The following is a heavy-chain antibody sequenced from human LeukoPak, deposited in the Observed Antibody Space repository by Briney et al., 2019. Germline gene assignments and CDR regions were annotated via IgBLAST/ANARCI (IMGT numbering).Heavy chain of an antibody. CDR1: GGSISSGDYY. J-gene: IGHJ6*02. CDR2: IYYSGST. V-gene: IGHV4-30-4*01. CDR3: ARDPKYYYGSGSSPHWV. Sequence: SQTLSLTCTVSGGSISSGDYYWSSIRQPPGKGLEWIGYIYYSGSTYYNPSLKSRVTISVDTSKNQFSLKLSSVTAADTAVYYCARDPKYYYGSGSSPHWVWGQGTTVTVSS. D-gene: IGHD3-10*01.